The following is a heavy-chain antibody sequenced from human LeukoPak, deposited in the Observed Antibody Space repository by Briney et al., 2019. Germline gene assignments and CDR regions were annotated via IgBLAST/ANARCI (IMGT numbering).Heavy chain of an antibody. CDR1: GFTFSRHG. CDR3: AKDDAWLQYND. D-gene: IGHD5-24*01. V-gene: IGHV3-23*01. CDR2: ISPSGDIK. Sequence: RLSCVASGFTFSRHGMNWVRQAPGKGLEWVSGISPSGDIKYYVDSVKGRFTVSRDNSKNTLYLQINSLRDEDTAVYYCAKDDAWLQYNDWGQGTLVTVSS. J-gene: IGHJ4*02.